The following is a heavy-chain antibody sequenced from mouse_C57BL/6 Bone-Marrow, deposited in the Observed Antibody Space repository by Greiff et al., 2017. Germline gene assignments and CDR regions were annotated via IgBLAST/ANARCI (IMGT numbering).Heavy chain of an antibody. D-gene: IGHD2-4*01. V-gene: IGHV1-42*01. CDR3: ARRGYDYDPAWFAY. CDR2: INPSTGGT. Sequence: EVKLQESGPELAKPGASVKISCKASGYSFTGYYMNWVKQSPEKSLEWIGEINPSTGGTTYNQKFKAKATLTVDKSSSTAYMQLKSLTSEDSAVYYCARRGYDYDPAWFAYWGQGTLVTVSA. CDR1: GYSFTGYY. J-gene: IGHJ3*01.